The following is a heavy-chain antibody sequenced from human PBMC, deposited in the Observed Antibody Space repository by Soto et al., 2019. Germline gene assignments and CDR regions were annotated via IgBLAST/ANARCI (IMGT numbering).Heavy chain of an antibody. CDR1: RFTFSNYA. J-gene: IGHJ6*02. CDR2: ISFVGSTK. Sequence: QVQLVEFGGGVVQPGRSLRLSCAASRFTFSNYAMHWVRQAPGKGLQWVALISFVGSTKYYADSVKGRFTISRDNSKNTLYLQMNSLRAEDTAVYYCARSPGYCSTTRCYGRDFAMDVWGQGTTVTVSS. V-gene: IGHV3-30-3*01. D-gene: IGHD2-2*01. CDR3: ARSPGYCSTTRCYGRDFAMDV.